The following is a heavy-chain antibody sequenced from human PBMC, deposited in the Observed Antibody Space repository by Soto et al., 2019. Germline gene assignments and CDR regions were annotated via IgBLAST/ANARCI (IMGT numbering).Heavy chain of an antibody. V-gene: IGHV4-39*01. CDR1: GGSISSSSYY. D-gene: IGHD2-2*01. CDR2: IYYSGST. CDR3: ARGYQLLEYYFDY. J-gene: IGHJ4*02. Sequence: QLQLQESGPGLVKPSETLSLTCTVSGGSISSSSYYWGWIRQPPGKGLEWIGSIYYSGSTYYNPSLKSQVTISVDTSKNQFSLKLSSVTAADTAVYYCARGYQLLEYYFDYWGQGTLVTVSS.